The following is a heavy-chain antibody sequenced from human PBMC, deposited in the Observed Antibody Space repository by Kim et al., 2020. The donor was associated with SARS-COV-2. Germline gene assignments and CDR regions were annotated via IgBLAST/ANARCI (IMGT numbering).Heavy chain of an antibody. CDR3: ARDLSMVRGVDHHYYYYYVMVV. CDR2: FYYSGST. Sequence: SETLSLTCTVSGGSVSSGSYYWSWIRQPPGKGLEWIGYFYYSGSTNYNPSLKSRVTIAVDTSKNQFSLKLSSVTAADTAVYYCARDLSMVRGVDHHYYYYYVMVVWGQGTTVTVSS. V-gene: IGHV4-61*01. D-gene: IGHD3-10*01. J-gene: IGHJ6*02. CDR1: GGSVSSGSYY.